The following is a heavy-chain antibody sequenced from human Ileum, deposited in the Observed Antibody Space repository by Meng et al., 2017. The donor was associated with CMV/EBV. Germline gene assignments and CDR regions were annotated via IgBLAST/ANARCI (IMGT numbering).Heavy chain of an antibody. Sequence: QVQLQQSGPGVVKPSETLSLTCRVSGVSIRTHYWSWVRQTPGKGLEWIASIHYTGRADYSPSLKSRLTISVDTSDSQLSLKLSSVTPADTAMYYCAERGGGYWGQGILVTVSS. CDR1: GVSIRTHY. CDR3: AERGGGY. CDR2: IHYTGRA. V-gene: IGHV4-59*11. J-gene: IGHJ4*02. D-gene: IGHD1-1*01.